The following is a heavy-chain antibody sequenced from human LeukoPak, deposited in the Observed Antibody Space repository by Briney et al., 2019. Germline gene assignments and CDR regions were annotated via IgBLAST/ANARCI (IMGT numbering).Heavy chain of an antibody. CDR3: ARWVHDSSVWAGGAFDY. D-gene: IGHD3-22*01. Sequence: GDSMKVSCKASGYNLTVYYMFRVRQAPGQGLEWMGWINPNSGGTKYAQKFRGRVTMTRDTSISTAYMELSRLRFDDTAVYYCARWVHDSSVWAGGAFDYWGQGTLVTVSS. J-gene: IGHJ4*02. V-gene: IGHV1-2*02. CDR1: GYNLTVYY. CDR2: INPNSGGT.